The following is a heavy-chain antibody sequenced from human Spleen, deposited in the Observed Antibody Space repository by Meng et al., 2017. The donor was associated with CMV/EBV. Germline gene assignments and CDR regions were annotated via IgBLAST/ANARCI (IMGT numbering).Heavy chain of an antibody. J-gene: IGHJ6*02. D-gene: IGHD2-2*01. CDR3: ARDGSGWRDIVVVPAAMPSYGMDV. V-gene: IGHV1-69*05. CDR1: GGTFSSSA. Sequence: SVKVSCKASGGTFSSSAISWVRQAPGQGLEWMGGIIPVFGTANYAQKFQGRVTMTRDTSTSTVYMELSSLRSEDTAVYYCARDGSGWRDIVVVPAAMPSYGMDVWGQGTTVTVSS. CDR2: IIPVFGTA.